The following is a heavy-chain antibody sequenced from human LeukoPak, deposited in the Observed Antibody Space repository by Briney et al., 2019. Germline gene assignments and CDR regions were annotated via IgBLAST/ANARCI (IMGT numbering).Heavy chain of an antibody. V-gene: IGHV1-2*02. J-gene: IGHJ6*03. D-gene: IGHD4-23*01. CDR3: ARDYGGNPGIDV. CDR2: INPNSGGT. Sequence: ASVKVSCKASGYAFTGYYMHWVRQAPGQGLEWMGWINPNSGGTNYAQKFQGRVTMTRDTPISTAYMELSRLRSDDTAVYYCARDYGGNPGIDVWGKGTTVTVSS. CDR1: GYAFTGYY.